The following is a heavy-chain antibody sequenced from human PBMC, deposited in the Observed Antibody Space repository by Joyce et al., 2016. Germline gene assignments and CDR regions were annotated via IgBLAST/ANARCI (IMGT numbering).Heavy chain of an antibody. V-gene: IGHV3-73*02. CDR3: SNYDLWSGYSPSRDV. D-gene: IGHD3-3*01. J-gene: IGHJ6*02. CDR2: IRSKANGDAT. Sequence: EVQLVESGGGLVQPGGSVKLSCAVSGFTLSGSSGPLVRQASGKGREWVGRIRSKANGDATAYAASVKGRFSISRDDSKNTAYLQMNSLKTEDTAVYYCSNYDLWSGYSPSRDVWGQGSTVTVSS. CDR1: GFTLSGSS.